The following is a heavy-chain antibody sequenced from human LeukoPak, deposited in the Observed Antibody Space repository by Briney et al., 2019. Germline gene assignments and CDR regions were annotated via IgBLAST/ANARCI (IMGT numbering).Heavy chain of an antibody. Sequence: ASVKVSCKASGYTFISYGITWVRQAPGQGLEWMGWFSAFNRNTNYAQKFQGRVTMTKDTSTSTAYMDLRSLRSDDTAVYYCARVFRYCSDPNCLYFDHWGQGTLVTVSS. J-gene: IGHJ4*02. CDR1: GYTFISYG. CDR2: FSAFNRNT. D-gene: IGHD2-15*01. CDR3: ARVFRYCSDPNCLYFDH. V-gene: IGHV1-18*01.